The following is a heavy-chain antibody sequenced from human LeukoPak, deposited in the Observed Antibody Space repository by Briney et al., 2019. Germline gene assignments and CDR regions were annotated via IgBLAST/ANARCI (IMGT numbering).Heavy chain of an antibody. CDR2: GHYSGNT. J-gene: IGHJ5*02. CDR1: GTSITSYY. V-gene: IGHV4-59*08. D-gene: IGHD2-8*01. Sequence: SESRSLTCTVSGTSITSYYWNWNRQAPGQGPEWIGYGHYSGNTKYNPPLKSRVTISVDTSKNQFSLRLSSVTAADTAVYFCAKWASDNRALDTWGPGSLLTVSS. CDR3: AKWASDNRALDT.